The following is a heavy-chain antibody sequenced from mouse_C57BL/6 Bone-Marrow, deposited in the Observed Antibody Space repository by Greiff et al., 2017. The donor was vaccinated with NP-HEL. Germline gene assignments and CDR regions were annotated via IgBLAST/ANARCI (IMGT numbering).Heavy chain of an antibody. V-gene: IGHV10-1*01. CDR3: VRDYYGSRFAY. CDR1: GFSFNTYA. Sequence: EAGGGLVQPKGSLKLSCAASGFSFNTYAMNWVRQAPGKGLEWVARIRSKSNNYATYYADSVKDRFTISRDDSESMLYLQMNNLKTEDTAMYYCVRDYYGSRFAYWGQGTLVTVSA. CDR2: IRSKSNNYAT. J-gene: IGHJ3*01. D-gene: IGHD1-1*01.